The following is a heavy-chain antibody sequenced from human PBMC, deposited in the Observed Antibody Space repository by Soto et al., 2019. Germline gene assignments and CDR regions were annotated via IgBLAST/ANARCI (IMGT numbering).Heavy chain of an antibody. Sequence: EAQLVESGGDVVQPGGSLRLSCAASAFTLSAYDMHWVRQPNGKGLEWVSALGAADDPYYLGSVKGRFTISRENAKNSLYLQMNNLRAGDTAVYYCARAYSGRLPRRADYYYAMDVWGQGTTVTVSS. CDR2: LGAADDP. CDR3: ARAYSGRLPRRADYYYAMDV. V-gene: IGHV3-13*05. J-gene: IGHJ6*02. CDR1: AFTLSAYD. D-gene: IGHD2-15*01.